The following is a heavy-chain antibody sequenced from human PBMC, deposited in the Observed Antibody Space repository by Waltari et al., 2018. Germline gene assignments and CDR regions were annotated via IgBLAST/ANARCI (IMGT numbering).Heavy chain of an antibody. CDR3: VRLEDCTGPGGHCYSGDPFALDV. V-gene: IGHV4-34*02. J-gene: IGHJ6*02. CDR2: INHAGYT. CDR1: GGSFSGYY. Sequence: QVQLQQWGAGLLQSSETLSLPCAVYGGSFSGYYWGWVRPPPGKGLEWIGEINHAGYTNHNPSLRSRVTMSADTSKSQFSLKLNSVTAADTAVYYCVRLEDCTGPGGHCYSGDPFALDVWGQGTTVTVSS. D-gene: IGHD2-15*01.